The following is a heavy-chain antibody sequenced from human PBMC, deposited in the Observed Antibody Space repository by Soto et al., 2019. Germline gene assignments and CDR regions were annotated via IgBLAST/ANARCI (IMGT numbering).Heavy chain of an antibody. CDR1: GFTFGNYW. V-gene: IGHV3-74*01. CDR2: INSDGSAT. J-gene: IGHJ4*02. CDR3: ARVYSGSYSLFDY. D-gene: IGHD1-26*01. Sequence: WGSLRLSCAASGFTFGNYWMHWVRQAPGKGLVWVSRINSDGSATTYADSVKGRFTISRDNAKTTLYLQMNSLRAEDTAVYYCARVYSGSYSLFDYWGQGTLVTVSS.